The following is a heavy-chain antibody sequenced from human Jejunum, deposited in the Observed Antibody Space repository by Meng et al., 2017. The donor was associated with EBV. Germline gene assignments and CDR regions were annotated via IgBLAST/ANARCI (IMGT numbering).Heavy chain of an antibody. CDR3: ARTYSTSSHFDN. CDR1: GYTFLQYL. Sequence: QVQLVQSGAEVKKPXXXXNVXCKTSGYTFLQYLITWVRQATGQGLEWMGWINNYNGNTNSAQKVQGRVTMTTDTSTSTAYMELNSLRSDDPAIYYYARTYSTSSHFDNWGQGTLVTVSS. CDR2: INNYNGNT. V-gene: IGHV1-18*01. D-gene: IGHD5-18*01. J-gene: IGHJ4*02.